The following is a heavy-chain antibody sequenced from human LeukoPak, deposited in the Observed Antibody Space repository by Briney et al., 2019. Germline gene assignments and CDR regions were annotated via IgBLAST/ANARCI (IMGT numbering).Heavy chain of an antibody. CDR2: ISYDGSNK. CDR1: GFTFSSYA. J-gene: IGHJ4*02. D-gene: IGHD2-21*02. Sequence: GRSLRLSCAASGFTFSSYAMHWVRQAPGKGLEWVAVISYDGSNKYYADSVKGRFTISRDNSKNTLYLQMNSLRAEDTAVYYCARALFPNIVVVTAMPDYWGQGTLVTVSS. CDR3: ARALFPNIVVVTAMPDY. V-gene: IGHV3-30-3*01.